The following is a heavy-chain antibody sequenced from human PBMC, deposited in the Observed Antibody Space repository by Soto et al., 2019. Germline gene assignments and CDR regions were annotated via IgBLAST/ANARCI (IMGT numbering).Heavy chain of an antibody. J-gene: IGHJ4*02. Sequence: GGSLRLSCSASGFFFSRYDMHWVRQAPGKGLEYVSGIRNNGGSTYYADSVKGRFAISRDNSKNTLYLQMSGLRVEDTALYYCVKDLGYCNDGSCYAFDSWGQGTMVTV. CDR3: VKDLGYCNDGSCYAFDS. D-gene: IGHD2-15*01. CDR2: IRNNGGST. V-gene: IGHV3-64D*08. CDR1: GFFFSRYD.